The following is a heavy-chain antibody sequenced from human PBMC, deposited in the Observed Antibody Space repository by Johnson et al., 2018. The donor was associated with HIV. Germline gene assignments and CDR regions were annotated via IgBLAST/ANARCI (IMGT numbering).Heavy chain of an antibody. CDR2: ISYDGSNK. CDR1: GFTFSSYG. CDR3: AREGGGTLVLGDEGAFDV. D-gene: IGHD3-10*01. V-gene: IGHV3-30*03. J-gene: IGHJ3*01. Sequence: QVQLVESGGGVVQPGRSLRLSCAASGFTFSSYGMHWVRQAPGKGLEWVTVISYDGSNKYYADSVKGRFTISRDNSKNTLFLQMNSLGPEDTAVYYCAREGGGTLVLGDEGAFDVWGQGTMVSVSS.